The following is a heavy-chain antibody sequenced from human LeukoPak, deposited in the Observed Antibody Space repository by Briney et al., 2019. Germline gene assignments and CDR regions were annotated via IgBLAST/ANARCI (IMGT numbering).Heavy chain of an antibody. Sequence: GGSLRLSCAASGFTFSSYTMSWVRQAAGKGRECGSSISDSGGNTYYAHSVRGRFTISRENSKNTLYLQMNSLTAEDTALYYCAKKIPFDSWGQGTLVTASS. J-gene: IGHJ4*02. V-gene: IGHV3-23*01. D-gene: IGHD2-21*01. CDR1: GFTFSSYT. CDR2: ISDSGGNT. CDR3: AKKIPFDS.